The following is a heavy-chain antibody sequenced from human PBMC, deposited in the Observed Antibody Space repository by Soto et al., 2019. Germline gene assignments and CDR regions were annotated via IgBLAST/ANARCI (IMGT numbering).Heavy chain of an antibody. V-gene: IGHV3-21*03. CDR3: TTLRPGVSDY. CDR2: ISSSSSYI. D-gene: IGHD3-10*01. CDR1: GFTFSSYS. J-gene: IGHJ4*02. Sequence: GGSLRLSCAASGFTFSSYSMNWVRQAPGKGLEWVSSISSSSSYIYYAAPVKGRFTISRDDSKNTLYLQMNSLKTEDTAVYYCTTLRPGVSDYWGQGTLVTVSS.